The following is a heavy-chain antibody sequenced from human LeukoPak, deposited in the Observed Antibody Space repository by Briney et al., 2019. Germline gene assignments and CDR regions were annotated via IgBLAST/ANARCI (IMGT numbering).Heavy chain of an antibody. V-gene: IGHV1-69*13. D-gene: IGHD3-22*01. CDR1: GGTFSSYA. J-gene: IGHJ5*02. CDR2: IIPIFGTA. Sequence: SVKVSRKASGGTFSSYAISWVRQAPGQGLEWMGGIIPIFGTANYAQKFQGRVTITADESTSTAYMELSSLRSEDTAVYYCARSTYYYDSSGYGTPWFDPWGQGTLVTVSS. CDR3: ARSTYYYDSSGYGTPWFDP.